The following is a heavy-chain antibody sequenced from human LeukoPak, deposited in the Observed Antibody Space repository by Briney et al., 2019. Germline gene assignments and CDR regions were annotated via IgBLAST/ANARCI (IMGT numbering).Heavy chain of an antibody. Sequence: SVKVSCKASGGTFSNYAISWVRQAPGQGLEWMGGIIPIFGTANYAQKFRGRVTITADKSTRTAYMELSSLRSEDTAVYYCARGGWLVLRYFDYWGQGTQVTVSS. D-gene: IGHD3-9*01. V-gene: IGHV1-69*06. CDR2: IIPIFGTA. CDR1: GGTFSNYA. J-gene: IGHJ4*02. CDR3: ARGGWLVLRYFDY.